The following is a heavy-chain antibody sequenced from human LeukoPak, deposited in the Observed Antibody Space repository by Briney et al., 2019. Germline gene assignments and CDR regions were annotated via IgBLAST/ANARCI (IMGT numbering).Heavy chain of an antibody. V-gene: IGHV1-69*13. CDR2: IIPIFGTA. Sequence: SAKVSCKASGGTFSSYAISWVRQAPGQGLEWMGGIIPIFGTANYAQKFQGRVTITADESTSTAYMELSSLRSEDTAVYYCARESGLGCSSTSCYTVANWFDPWGQGTLVTVSS. D-gene: IGHD2-2*02. CDR3: ARESGLGCSSTSCYTVANWFDP. J-gene: IGHJ5*02. CDR1: GGTFSSYA.